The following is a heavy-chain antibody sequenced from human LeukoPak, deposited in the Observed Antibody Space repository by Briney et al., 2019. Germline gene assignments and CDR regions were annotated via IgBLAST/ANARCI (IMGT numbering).Heavy chain of an antibody. V-gene: IGHV4-34*01. Sequence: SETLSLTCAVYGGSFSGYYWSWIRQPPGKGLEWIGEINHSGSTNYNPSLKSRVTISVDTSKNQFSLKLSSVTAADTAVYYCARGVGGFFDYWGQGTLVTVSS. J-gene: IGHJ4*02. CDR1: GGSFSGYY. CDR2: INHSGST. D-gene: IGHD2-15*01. CDR3: ARGVGGFFDY.